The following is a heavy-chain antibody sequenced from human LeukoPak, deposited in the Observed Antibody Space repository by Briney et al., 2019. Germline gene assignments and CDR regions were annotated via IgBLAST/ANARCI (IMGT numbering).Heavy chain of an antibody. CDR3: ARDGIYAMITFGRVIVPNDAFDI. Sequence: SETLSLTCTVSGYSISSGYYWGWIRQPPGKGLEWIGSIYHSGSTYYNPSLKSRVTISVDTSKNQFSLKLSSVTAADTAVYYCARDGIYAMITFGRVIVPNDAFDIWGQGTMVTVSS. V-gene: IGHV4-38-2*02. CDR2: IYHSGST. J-gene: IGHJ3*02. D-gene: IGHD3-16*02. CDR1: GYSISSGYY.